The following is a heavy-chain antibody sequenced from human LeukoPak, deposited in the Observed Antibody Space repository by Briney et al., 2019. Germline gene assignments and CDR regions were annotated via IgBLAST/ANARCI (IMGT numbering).Heavy chain of an antibody. V-gene: IGHV3-48*03. Sequence: GGSLRLSCAASRFTFSNYEMNWVRKAPGKGLEWVSYISSSGKTVDYTDSVKGRFTISRDNAKNSLYLQMNSLRAEDTSVYYCARDHEWSPDYWGQGTLVTVSS. D-gene: IGHD3-3*01. CDR2: ISSSGKTV. CDR3: ARDHEWSPDY. J-gene: IGHJ4*02. CDR1: RFTFSNYE.